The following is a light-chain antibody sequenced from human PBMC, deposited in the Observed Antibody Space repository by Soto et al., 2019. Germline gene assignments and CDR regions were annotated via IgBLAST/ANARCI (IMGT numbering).Light chain of an antibody. CDR1: QSIRNY. V-gene: IGKV1-39*01. CDR3: QQTDSTPQT. CDR2: AAS. J-gene: IGKJ1*01. Sequence: DIQMTQSPSSLSASVGDRVTISCRASQSIRNYVSWYQQKPGTAPKLLIRAASTLQSGVPSRFSGSGSGTDLTLTISSLQIEDFATYFCQQTDSTPQTFGQGTNVEI.